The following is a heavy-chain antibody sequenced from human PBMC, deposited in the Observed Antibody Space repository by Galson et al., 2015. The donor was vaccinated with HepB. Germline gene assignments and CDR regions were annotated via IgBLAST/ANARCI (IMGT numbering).Heavy chain of an antibody. V-gene: IGHV3-21*01. CDR2: ISSSSSHI. D-gene: IGHD6-19*01. CDR1: GFTFSSYS. Sequence: SLRLSCAASGFTFSSYSMNWVRRAPGKGLEWVSSISSSSSHIYYEESVKGRFTISRDNAKNSLYLQMNSLRAEDTAVYYCARDGAQWLAQYYFDYWGQGALVTVSS. CDR3: ARDGAQWLAQYYFDY. J-gene: IGHJ4*02.